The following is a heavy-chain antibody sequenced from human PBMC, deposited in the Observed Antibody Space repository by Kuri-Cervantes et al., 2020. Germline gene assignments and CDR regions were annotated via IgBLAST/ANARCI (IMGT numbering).Heavy chain of an antibody. D-gene: IGHD2-2*01. Sequence: ASVKVSCNVSGYTLTELSMHWVRQVPGKGREWMGGFDPEDGETIYAQKPQGRVTMTTDTSTSTAYMELRSLRTDDAAVYYCAVFHCSSTSCYSFSDCYYGMDAWGQGTTVTVSS. CDR1: GYTLTELS. J-gene: IGHJ6*02. CDR3: AVFHCSSTSCYSFSDCYYGMDA. CDR2: FDPEDGET. V-gene: IGHV1-24*01.